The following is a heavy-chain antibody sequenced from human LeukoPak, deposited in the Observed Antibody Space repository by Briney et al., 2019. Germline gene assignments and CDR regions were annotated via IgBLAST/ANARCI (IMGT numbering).Heavy chain of an antibody. CDR1: GGSFSGYY. CDR2: INHSGST. Sequence: PSETLSLTCAVYGGSFSGYYWSWIRQPPGKGLEWIGEINHSGSTNYNPSLKSRVTISVDTSKNQFSLKLSSVTAADTAVYYCARLQHPWGRVDYWGQGTLVTVSS. V-gene: IGHV4-34*01. D-gene: IGHD7-27*01. CDR3: ARLQHPWGRVDY. J-gene: IGHJ4*02.